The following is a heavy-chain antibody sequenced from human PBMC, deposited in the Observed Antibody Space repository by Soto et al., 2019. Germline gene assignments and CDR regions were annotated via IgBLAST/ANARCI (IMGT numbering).Heavy chain of an antibody. CDR1: GYSFTSYW. Sequence: GESLKISCKGSGYSFTSYWISWVRQMPGKGLEWMGRIDPSDSYTNYSPSFQGHVTISADKSISTAYLQWSSLKASDTAMYYCALVYYGSGDAPSYYYYYGMDVWGQGTTVTVSS. CDR2: IDPSDSYT. V-gene: IGHV5-10-1*01. J-gene: IGHJ6*02. D-gene: IGHD3-10*01. CDR3: ALVYYGSGDAPSYYYYYGMDV.